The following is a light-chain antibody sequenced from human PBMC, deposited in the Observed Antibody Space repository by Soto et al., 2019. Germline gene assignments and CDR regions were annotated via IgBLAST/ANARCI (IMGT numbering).Light chain of an antibody. CDR1: QSVDRY. CDR3: QQRAKWPST. CDR2: DAY. V-gene: IGKV3-11*01. J-gene: IGKJ2*02. Sequence: VLTQSPDTLSLSPGATATLSCSASQSVDRYVAWYQQKVGPAPRLLIYDAYTRATGVGARFAGSGSATDFSPTITSLQPEYFVVYYCQQRAKWPSTFGPGTKVEMK.